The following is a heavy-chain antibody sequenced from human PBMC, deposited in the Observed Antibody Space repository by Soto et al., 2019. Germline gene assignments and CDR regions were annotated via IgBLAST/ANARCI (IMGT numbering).Heavy chain of an antibody. D-gene: IGHD3-16*01. J-gene: IGHJ4*02. CDR3: ARDLGGYASH. CDR2: INTDGSTT. V-gene: IGHV3-74*01. CDR1: GFTFSNYW. Sequence: EVQLVESGGGLVQPGGSLRLSCAASGFTFSNYWMHWVRQAPGKGPVWVSHINTDGSTTNYADSVKGRFTISRDNAKNTLYLQTNRLGAEDTAVYYCARDLGGYASHWGQGTLVTVSS.